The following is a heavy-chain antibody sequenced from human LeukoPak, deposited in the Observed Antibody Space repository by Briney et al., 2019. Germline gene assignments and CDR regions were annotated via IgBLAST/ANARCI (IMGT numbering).Heavy chain of an antibody. CDR3: AGQSHGYILFDY. D-gene: IGHD5-24*01. J-gene: IGHJ4*02. V-gene: IGHV3-7*04. CDR2: IKQDGSEK. Sequence: GGSLRLSCAASGLTFSEPWMNWVRQAPGKGLEWVANIKQDGSEKFYVDSVKGRFTISRDNAKNSVYLQMNSLTAEDTAVYYCAGQSHGYILFDYWGQGTLVTVSS. CDR1: GLTFSEPW.